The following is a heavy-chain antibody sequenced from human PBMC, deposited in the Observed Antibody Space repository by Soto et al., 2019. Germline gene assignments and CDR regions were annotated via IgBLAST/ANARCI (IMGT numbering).Heavy chain of an antibody. J-gene: IGHJ4*02. CDR2: ISHGGGTI. D-gene: IGHD2-2*01. CDR3: AKRSSTSISEAYFDY. Sequence: EVHLFESGGGLVQPGGSLRLSCAASGFTFSSYVMNWVRQTPGKGLEWISVISHGGGTIYYADSVKGRFTISRDDSKNTLYLQMNSLRAEDTAVYYCAKRSSTSISEAYFDYWGQGTLVTVSS. V-gene: IGHV3-23*01. CDR1: GFTFSSYV.